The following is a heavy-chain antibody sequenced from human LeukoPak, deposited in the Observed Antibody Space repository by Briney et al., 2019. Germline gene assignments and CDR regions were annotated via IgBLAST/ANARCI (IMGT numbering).Heavy chain of an antibody. V-gene: IGHV4-4*07. Sequence: SETLSLTCTVSGGSISSYYWSWIRQPAGEGLEWIGRIYTSGSTNYNPSLKSRVTMSVDTSKNQFSLKLSSVTAADTAVYYCAREGYCSGGSCSLGYWGQGTLVTVSS. CDR3: AREGYCSGGSCSLGY. CDR2: IYTSGST. D-gene: IGHD2-15*01. CDR1: GGSISSYY. J-gene: IGHJ4*02.